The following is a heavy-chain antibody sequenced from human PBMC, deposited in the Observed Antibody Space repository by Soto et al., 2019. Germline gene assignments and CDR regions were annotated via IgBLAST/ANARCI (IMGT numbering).Heavy chain of an antibody. CDR1: GYSFSTCW. J-gene: IGHJ4*02. Sequence: RGESLKISCKASGYSFSTCWIAWVRQRPGKGLDWMGIIYPGDSDTRYSPSFQGQVTISVDNSIDTAYLEWTTLRASDSAMYYCARHSLATQPGDYWGQGTRVTVSS. D-gene: IGHD5-12*01. CDR3: ARHSLATQPGDY. CDR2: IYPGDSDT. V-gene: IGHV5-51*01.